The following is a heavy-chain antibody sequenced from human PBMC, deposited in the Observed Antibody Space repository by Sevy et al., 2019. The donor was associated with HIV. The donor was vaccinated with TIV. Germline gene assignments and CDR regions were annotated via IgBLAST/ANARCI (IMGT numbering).Heavy chain of an antibody. CDR1: GFTFGDFA. D-gene: IGHD3-22*01. J-gene: IGHJ4*02. V-gene: IGHV3-48*02. CDR3: ARGPLYYDSSGPVDY. Sequence: GGSLRLSCTTSGFTFGDFAMSWFRQAPGKGLEWVSYISSSSSTIYYADSVKGRFTISRDNAKNSLYLQMNSLRDEDTAVYYCARGPLYYDSSGPVDYWGQGTLVTVSS. CDR2: ISSSSSTI.